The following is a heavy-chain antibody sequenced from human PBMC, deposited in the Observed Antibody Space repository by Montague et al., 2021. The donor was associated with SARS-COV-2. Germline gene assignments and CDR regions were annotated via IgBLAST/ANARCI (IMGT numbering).Heavy chain of an antibody. CDR1: GFSFNANW. CDR2: ITGDGRNI. CDR3: VRATLYMDV. V-gene: IGHV3-74*03. Sequence: SLRLSCAASGFSFNANWMHWVRQAPGKGLVWVSGITGDGRNIEYADSVKGRFTISRDNAKGTLYLQMDSLRVEDTAVYYCVRATLYMDVWGKGTTVTVSS. J-gene: IGHJ6*04.